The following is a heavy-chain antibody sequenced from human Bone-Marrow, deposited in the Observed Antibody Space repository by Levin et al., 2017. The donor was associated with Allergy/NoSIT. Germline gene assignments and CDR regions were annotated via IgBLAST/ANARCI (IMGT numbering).Heavy chain of an antibody. V-gene: IGHV3-23*01. D-gene: IGHD3-16*01. CDR1: GFNFNTKA. CDR2: ISPSDDTT. Sequence: GGSLRLSCTGSGFNFNTKAMSWVRQTPGKGLEWVSAISPSDDTTFYAHSVKGRFTISRDNSKDTLYLEMGNLRAEDTATYFCTPDVGLYRLREHWGQGTLVSVSS. J-gene: IGHJ4*02. CDR3: TPDVGLYRLREH.